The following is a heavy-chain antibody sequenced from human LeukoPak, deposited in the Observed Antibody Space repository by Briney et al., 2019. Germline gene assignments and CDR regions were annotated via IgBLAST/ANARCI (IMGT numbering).Heavy chain of an antibody. CDR3: ARGSGTNMDV. Sequence: GGSLRLSCAASGFTFDDYGMSWVRQAPGKGLEWVSGINWNGGSTGYADSVKGRFTISRDNAKSSLYLQMNSLRAEDTAVYYCARGSGTNMDVWGKGTTVTVSS. CDR2: INWNGGST. CDR1: GFTFDDYG. V-gene: IGHV3-20*04. D-gene: IGHD3-10*01. J-gene: IGHJ6*03.